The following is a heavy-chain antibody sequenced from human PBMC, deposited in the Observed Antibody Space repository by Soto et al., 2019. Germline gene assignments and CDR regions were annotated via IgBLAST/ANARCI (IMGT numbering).Heavy chain of an antibody. V-gene: IGHV1-3*05. Sequence: QVQLVQSGAEEKKPGASVKVSCKASGYTFTSYAMHWVRQAPGQRLEWMGWINAGNGNTKYSQKCQGRATITRDTSASTAYMALSSLRSAATAVYSCARAWVVVTAPDYWGQGTLVTVSS. CDR2: INAGNGNT. J-gene: IGHJ4*02. D-gene: IGHD2-21*02. CDR3: ARAWVVVTAPDY. CDR1: GYTFTSYA.